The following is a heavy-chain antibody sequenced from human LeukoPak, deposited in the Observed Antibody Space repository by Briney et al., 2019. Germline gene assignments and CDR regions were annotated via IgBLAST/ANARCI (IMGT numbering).Heavy chain of an antibody. V-gene: IGHV3-30-3*01. Sequence: GGSLRLSCAASGFAFSSYAMHRVRQAPGKGLEWVALISFDEANKHYADSVKGRFTISRDISKNTLYLQMSSLRVEDTAVYYCAKDHGYDYGVDYWGQGTLVTVSS. CDR1: GFAFSSYA. J-gene: IGHJ4*02. CDR3: AKDHGYDYGVDY. CDR2: ISFDEANK. D-gene: IGHD4-17*01.